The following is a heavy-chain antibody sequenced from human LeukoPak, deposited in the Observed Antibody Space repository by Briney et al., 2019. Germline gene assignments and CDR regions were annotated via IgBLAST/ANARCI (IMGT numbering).Heavy chain of an antibody. CDR2: INPNSSGT. D-gene: IGHD5-12*01. CDR3: ARALKWHYGMDV. J-gene: IGHJ6*02. V-gene: IGHV1-2*04. CDR1: GYTFTGYY. Sequence: GASVKVSCKASGYTFTGYYMHWVRQAPGQGLEWMGWINPNSSGTNYALKFQGWVTMTRDTSISTAYMELSRLRSDDTAVYYCARALKWHYGMDVWGQGTTVTVSS.